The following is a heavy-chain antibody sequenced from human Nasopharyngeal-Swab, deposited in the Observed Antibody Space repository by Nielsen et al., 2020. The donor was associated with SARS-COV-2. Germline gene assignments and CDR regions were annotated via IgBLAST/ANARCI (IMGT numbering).Heavy chain of an antibody. J-gene: IGHJ6*02. V-gene: IGHV3-30*18. CDR3: AKDRSSSWYYFYGMDV. CDR2: ISYDGSNK. Sequence: VRQAPGKGLEWVAVISYDGSNKYYADSVKGRFTISRDNSQNTLDLQMNSLTTDDTAVYYCAKDRSSSWYYFYGMDVWGQGTTVTVSS. D-gene: IGHD6-13*01.